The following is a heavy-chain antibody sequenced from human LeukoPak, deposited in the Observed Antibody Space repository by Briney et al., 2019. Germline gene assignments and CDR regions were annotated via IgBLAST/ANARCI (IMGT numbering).Heavy chain of an antibody. CDR2: MNPNSGNT. D-gene: IGHD6-19*01. CDR1: GYTFTSDD. CDR3: ARDLGEAVASSFDY. Sequence: ASVKVSCKASGYTFTSDDINWVRRATGQGLEWMGWMNPNSGNTGYALKFQGRVTMTRNTSKSTAYMELSRLRSDDTAVYYCARDLGEAVASSFDYWGQGTLVTVSS. V-gene: IGHV1-8*01. J-gene: IGHJ4*02.